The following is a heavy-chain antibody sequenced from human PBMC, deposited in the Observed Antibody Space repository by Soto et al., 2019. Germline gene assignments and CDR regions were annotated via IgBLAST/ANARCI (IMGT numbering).Heavy chain of an antibody. D-gene: IGHD3-10*01. J-gene: IGHJ4*02. CDR3: ATSYGNAWYTY. CDR2: IYYSGCT. V-gene: IGHV4-31*03. Sequence: PSETLSLTCTVSGGSISSGGYYWSWIRQHPGKGLEWIGYIYYSGCTYYSPSLKSRVTLSVDRSKNHFTLKLTSVTAADTAIYYCATSYGNAWYTYWGQGTQVTVPS. CDR1: GGSISSGGYY.